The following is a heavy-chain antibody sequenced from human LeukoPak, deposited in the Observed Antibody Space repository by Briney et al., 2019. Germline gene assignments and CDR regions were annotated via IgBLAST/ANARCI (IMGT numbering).Heavy chain of an antibody. Sequence: SETLSLTCAVYGGSFSGYYWSWIRQPPGKGLEWIGEINHSGSTNYNPSLKSRVTISVDTSKNQFSLKLSSVTAADTAVYYCARASMVRGVGLWGQGTLVTVSS. V-gene: IGHV4-34*01. CDR3: ARASMVRGVGL. CDR2: INHSGST. J-gene: IGHJ4*02. D-gene: IGHD3-10*01. CDR1: GGSFSGYY.